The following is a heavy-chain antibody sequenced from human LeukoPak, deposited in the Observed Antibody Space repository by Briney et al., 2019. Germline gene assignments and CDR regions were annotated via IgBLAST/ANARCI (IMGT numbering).Heavy chain of an antibody. CDR2: IYYSGST. V-gene: IGHV4-59*01. Sequence: SETLSLTCTVSGGSISGYYYSWIRQPPGKGLEWIGYIYYSGSTNYNPSLKSRVAISVDTSKKQFSLKLSSVTAADTALYYCARGVAASLHGLWGQGNLVTVSS. CDR3: ARGVAASLHGL. CDR1: GGSISGYY. J-gene: IGHJ4*02. D-gene: IGHD6-13*01.